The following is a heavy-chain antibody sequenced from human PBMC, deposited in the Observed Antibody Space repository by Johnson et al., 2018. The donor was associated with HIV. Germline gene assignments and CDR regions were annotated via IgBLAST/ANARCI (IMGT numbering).Heavy chain of an antibody. V-gene: IGHV3-30*02. Sequence: QVQLVESGGGVVQPGGSLRLSCAASGFTFSSYGMHWVRQAPGKGLEWVAFIRYAGSNKYYADSVKGQFTISRDNSKNTLYLQMRSLRGEDTAVYYCAKDERQLGGWSHAFDMWGQGTKVSVSS. D-gene: IGHD7-27*01. CDR3: AKDERQLGGWSHAFDM. CDR1: GFTFSSYG. J-gene: IGHJ3*02. CDR2: IRYAGSNK.